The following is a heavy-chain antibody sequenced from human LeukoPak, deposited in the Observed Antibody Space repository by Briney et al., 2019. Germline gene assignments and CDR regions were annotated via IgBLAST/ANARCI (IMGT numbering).Heavy chain of an antibody. CDR3: VRAGSGFDY. CDR2: IDFETDTT. CDR1: GFTFGSYW. V-gene: IGHV3-74*01. D-gene: IGHD2-15*01. J-gene: IGHJ4*02. Sequence: GGSLRLSCVASGFTFGSYWMHWVRQAPGKGLEWVSRIDFETDTTTYAGSVKGRFTISRDNTKNTLYLQMDSLRDEDAAVYYCVRAGSGFDYWGQGTLVTVTS.